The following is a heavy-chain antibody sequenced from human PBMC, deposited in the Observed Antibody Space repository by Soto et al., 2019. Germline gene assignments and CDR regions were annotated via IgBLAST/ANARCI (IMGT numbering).Heavy chain of an antibody. V-gene: IGHV4-59*01. CDR2: IYYSGST. CDR3: ARVYYCDSSGYYLDY. J-gene: IGHJ4*02. D-gene: IGHD3-22*01. Sequence: QVQLQESGPGLVKPSETLSLTCTVSGGSISSYYWSWIRQPPGKGLEWIGYIYYSGSTNYNPSLKSRVPTPVDTSKTQFSLKLSSVTAADTAVYYCARVYYCDSSGYYLDYWGQGTLVTVSS. CDR1: GGSISSYY.